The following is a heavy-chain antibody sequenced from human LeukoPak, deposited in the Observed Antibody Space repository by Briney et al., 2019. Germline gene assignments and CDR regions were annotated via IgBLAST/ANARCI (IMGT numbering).Heavy chain of an antibody. J-gene: IGHJ6*03. CDR2: INPSGGST. CDR1: GYTFTSYY. Sequence: ASVKVSCKASGYTFTSYYMHWVRQAPGQGLEWMGIINPSGGSTSYAQKFQGRVTMTRDMSTSTVYMELSSLRAEDTAIYYCAKNGDRGAYCTGGTCYPYFYYYMDVWGKGTTVTI. CDR3: AKNGDRGAYCTGGTCYPYFYYYMDV. V-gene: IGHV1-46*01. D-gene: IGHD2-15*01.